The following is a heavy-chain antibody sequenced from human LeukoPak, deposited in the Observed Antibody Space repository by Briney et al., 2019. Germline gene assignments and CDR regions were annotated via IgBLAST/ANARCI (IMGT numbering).Heavy chain of an antibody. D-gene: IGHD2-15*01. J-gene: IGHJ4*02. CDR3: ARGGTDFDY. CDR1: GGSISSYY. CDR2: IYYSGST. Sequence: SETLSLICTVSGGSISSYYWSWIRQAPGKGLEWIGDIYYSGSTNYNPSLASRVTISVDTSKNQFSLKLSSVTATDTALYYCARGGTDFDYWGQGTLVTVSS. V-gene: IGHV4-59*08.